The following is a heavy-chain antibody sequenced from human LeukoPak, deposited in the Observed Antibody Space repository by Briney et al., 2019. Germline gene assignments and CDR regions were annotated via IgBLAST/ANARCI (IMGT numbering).Heavy chain of an antibody. CDR2: ISGSGGST. CDR1: GFTSSSYA. D-gene: IGHD1-20*01. J-gene: IGHJ4*02. V-gene: IGHV3-23*01. CDR3: AKDMGNWNGNFDY. Sequence: PGRSLRLSCAASGFTSSSYAMSWVRQAPGEGLEWVSGISGSGGSTSYADSVKGRFTISRDNSKNTLYLQMNSLRAEDTAVYYCAKDMGNWNGNFDYWGQGTLVTVSS.